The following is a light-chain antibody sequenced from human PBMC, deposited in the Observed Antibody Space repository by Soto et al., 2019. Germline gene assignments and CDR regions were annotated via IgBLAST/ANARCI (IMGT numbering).Light chain of an antibody. CDR1: STDFVTYNR. Sequence: QSALTQPPSVSGSPGQSVTISCTGTSTDFVTYNRVSWYQQPPGTAPKLIVYEASNRPSGVPDRFSGSKSGNTASLTISGLQAADEADYYCQSYDSRLSGSVVFGGGTKLTVL. J-gene: IGLJ2*01. CDR2: EAS. CDR3: QSYDSRLSGSVV. V-gene: IGLV2-18*02.